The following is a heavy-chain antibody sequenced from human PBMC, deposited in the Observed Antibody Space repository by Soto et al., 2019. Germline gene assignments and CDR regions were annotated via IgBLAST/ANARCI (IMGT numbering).Heavy chain of an antibody. D-gene: IGHD1-26*01. Sequence: ASVKVSCKASGYTFTSYGISWVRQAPGQGLEWMGWISAYNGNTNYAQKLQGRVTMTTDTSTSTAYMELRSLRSDDTAVYYCARVHVCCSYGLGAFAIWSQGTMVPVS. CDR1: GYTFTSYG. CDR2: ISAYNGNT. CDR3: ARVHVCCSYGLGAFAI. V-gene: IGHV1-18*01. J-gene: IGHJ3*02.